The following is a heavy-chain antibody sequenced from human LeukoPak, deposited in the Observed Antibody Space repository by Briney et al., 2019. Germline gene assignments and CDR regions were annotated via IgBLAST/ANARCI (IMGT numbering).Heavy chain of an antibody. D-gene: IGHD6-13*01. Sequence: GGSLRLSCAASGFTFSIYWMHWVRPAPGKGLEWGSGINWNGGKGYADPLKGRFTISRDNAKNSLFLQMNSLRAEDTALYYCARDAAAAGDYWGQGTLVTVSS. CDR2: INWNGGK. V-gene: IGHV3-20*04. J-gene: IGHJ4*02. CDR3: ARDAAAAGDY. CDR1: GFTFSIYW.